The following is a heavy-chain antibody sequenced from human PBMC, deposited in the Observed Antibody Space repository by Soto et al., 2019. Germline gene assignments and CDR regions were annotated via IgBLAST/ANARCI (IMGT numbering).Heavy chain of an antibody. V-gene: IGHV4-39*01. J-gene: IGHJ4*02. D-gene: IGHD3-10*01. CDR2: IYYSGST. CDR1: GGSISSSSYY. Sequence: QLQLQESGPGLVKPSETLSLTCTVSGGSISSSSYYWGWIRQPPGKGLEWIGSIYYSGSTYYNPPLKRRVPNSVDTSKNQFSLKRSSGTAADTAVYYCARGGGYYYGSGSYLGYWGQGTLVTVSS. CDR3: ARGGGYYYGSGSYLGY.